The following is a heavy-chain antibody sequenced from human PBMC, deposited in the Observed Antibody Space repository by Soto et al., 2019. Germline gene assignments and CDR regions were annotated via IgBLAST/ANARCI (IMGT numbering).Heavy chain of an antibody. D-gene: IGHD2-8*01. V-gene: IGHV4-30-2*01. J-gene: IGHJ4*02. CDR1: GGSISSSSYY. Sequence: SETLSLTCTVSGGSISSSSYYWSWIRQPPGKGLEWIGYIYHSGSTYYNPSLKSRVTISMDTSKNQFSLKLNSVTAADTAVYYCARGHDANNDWGQGTLVTVSS. CDR2: IYHSGST. CDR3: ARGHDANND.